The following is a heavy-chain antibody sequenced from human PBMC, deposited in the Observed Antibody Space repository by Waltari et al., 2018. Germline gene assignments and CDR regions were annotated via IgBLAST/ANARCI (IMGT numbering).Heavy chain of an antibody. CDR2: INPSGGST. J-gene: IGHJ6*02. CDR3: ALDTGALWMDV. Sequence: QVQLVQSGAEVKKPGVSVKISCMTYEYTFTSSYIHWVRQAPGQGLEWMGIINPSGGSTIYAQKFQGRVTMTRDTSTSTVYMELSSLRSDDTAVYYCALDTGALWMDVWGQGTTVTVSS. V-gene: IGHV1-46*01. CDR1: EYTFTSSY. D-gene: IGHD2-21*01.